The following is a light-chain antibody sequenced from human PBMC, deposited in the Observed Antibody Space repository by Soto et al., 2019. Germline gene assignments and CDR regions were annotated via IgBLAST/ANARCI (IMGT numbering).Light chain of an antibody. J-gene: IGKJ1*01. CDR1: QSVSSN. V-gene: IGKV3-15*01. CDR2: GAS. Sequence: EIVMTQSPATLSVSPGERATLSCRASQSVSSNLAWYQQKPGQAPRLLIYGASTRATGIPARFSGSGSGTEFTLTISSLQSEDSAVYYRQQYNNWPRTFGQGTKVEIK. CDR3: QQYNNWPRT.